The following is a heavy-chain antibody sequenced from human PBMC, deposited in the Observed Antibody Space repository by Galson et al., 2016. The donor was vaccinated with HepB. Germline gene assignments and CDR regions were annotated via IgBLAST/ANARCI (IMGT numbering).Heavy chain of an antibody. CDR1: GGSITSSVFY. D-gene: IGHD6-13*01. Sequence: SETLSLTCTVSGGSITSSVFYWGWIRQPPGKGLEWIGSIHYNGSTYYKSSLKSRVTISVDTSKNQFSLKVTSVTAADTAVYYCAGRASSSWYVSDSWGQGTLVAVSS. V-gene: IGHV4-39*01. CDR2: IHYNGST. J-gene: IGHJ4*02. CDR3: AGRASSSWYVSDS.